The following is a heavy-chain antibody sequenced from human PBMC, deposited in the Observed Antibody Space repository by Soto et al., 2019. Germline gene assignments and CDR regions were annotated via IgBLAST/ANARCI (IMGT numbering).Heavy chain of an antibody. CDR1: GGSISSGGYS. D-gene: IGHD3-22*01. J-gene: IGHJ4*02. V-gene: IGHV4-30-2*01. Sequence: SETLSLTCTVSGGSISSGGYSWSWIRQPPGKGLEWIGYMYHSGSTYYNPSLKSRVTISIDRSKNQFSLKLSSVTAADTAVYYCASLFNYYDSSGYAEYYFDHWGQGTLVTVSS. CDR2: MYHSGST. CDR3: ASLFNYYDSSGYAEYYFDH.